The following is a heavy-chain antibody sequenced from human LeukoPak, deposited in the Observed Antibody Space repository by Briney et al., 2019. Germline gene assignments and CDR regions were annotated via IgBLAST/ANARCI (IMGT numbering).Heavy chain of an antibody. CDR1: GYTFIRHW. Sequence: ASVKVSCKASGYTFIRHWMHWVRQAPGQGLEWMGIINPNGGTTIYAQKFQGRVTFTSDVSTSTIYMELSSLRSDDMAVYFCARDSSTSASWWFDPWGQGTLVTVSS. CDR3: ARDSSTSASWWFDP. D-gene: IGHD6-6*01. CDR2: INPNGGTT. J-gene: IGHJ5*02. V-gene: IGHV1-46*01.